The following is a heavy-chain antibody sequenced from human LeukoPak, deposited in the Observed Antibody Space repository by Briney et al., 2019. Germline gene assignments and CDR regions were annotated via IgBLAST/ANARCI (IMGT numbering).Heavy chain of an antibody. CDR3: ARDGNYGAFDI. J-gene: IGHJ3*02. Sequence: GGSLRLSCAASGFTFSSYAIHWVRQAPGKGLEWVAVISFDGTDAFYADSVKGRFTISRDNSKNTLYLQMNSLRAEDTAVYYCARDGNYGAFDIWGQGTMVTVSS. CDR1: GFTFSSYA. V-gene: IGHV3-30*04. D-gene: IGHD4-11*01. CDR2: ISFDGTDA.